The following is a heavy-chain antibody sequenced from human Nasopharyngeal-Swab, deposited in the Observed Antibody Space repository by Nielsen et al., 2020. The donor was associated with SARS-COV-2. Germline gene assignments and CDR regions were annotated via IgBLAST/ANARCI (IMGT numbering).Heavy chain of an antibody. Sequence: VGQAAGKGLEWIGEIYHSGSTNYNPSLKSRVTISVDKSKNQFSLKLSSVTAADTAVYYCARVTGYYYYYMDVWGKGTTVTVSS. D-gene: IGHD3-9*01. CDR3: ARVTGYYYYYMDV. V-gene: IGHV4-4*02. CDR2: IYHSGST. J-gene: IGHJ6*03.